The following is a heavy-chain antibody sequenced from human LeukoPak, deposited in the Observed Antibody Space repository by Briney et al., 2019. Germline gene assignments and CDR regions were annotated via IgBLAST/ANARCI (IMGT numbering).Heavy chain of an antibody. CDR1: GGSFSGYY. CDR2: INHSGST. CDR3: ARGYGITMIVVVPRGVYFDY. Sequence: SETLSLTCAVYGGSFSGYYWSWIRQPPGKGLEWIGEINHSGSTNYNPSLKSRVTISVDTSKNQFSLKLSSVTAADTAVYYCARGYGITMIVVVPRGVYFDYWGQGTLVTVSS. J-gene: IGHJ4*02. D-gene: IGHD3-22*01. V-gene: IGHV4-34*01.